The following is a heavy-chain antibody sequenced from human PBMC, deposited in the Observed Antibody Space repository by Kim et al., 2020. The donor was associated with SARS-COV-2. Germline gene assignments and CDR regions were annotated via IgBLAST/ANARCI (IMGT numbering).Heavy chain of an antibody. V-gene: IGHV3-11*01. D-gene: IGHD5-12*01. CDR2: ISTRGESI. CDR1: GLSFSDSY. CDR3: ARSGNGYNAFGI. Sequence: GGSLRLSCAASGLSFSDSYMNWVRQAPGKGLEWLSFISTRGESIFYADSVEGRFTISRDNAKNSLYLQMNYLRDDDTAVYYCARSGNGYNAFGIWGQGVLVTVSS. J-gene: IGHJ4*02.